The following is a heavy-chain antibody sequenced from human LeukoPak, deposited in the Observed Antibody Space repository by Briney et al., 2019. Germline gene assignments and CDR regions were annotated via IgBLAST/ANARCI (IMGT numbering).Heavy chain of an antibody. D-gene: IGHD1-14*01. J-gene: IGHJ4*02. CDR1: GGSFSGYY. Sequence: SETLSLTCAVYGGSFSGYYWSWIRQPPGKGLEWIGEINHSGSTNYNPSLKSRVTISVDTSKNQFSLKLSSVTAADTAVYYCARATTRMNDYWGQGTLVTVSS. CDR3: ARATTRMNDY. CDR2: INHSGST. V-gene: IGHV4-34*01.